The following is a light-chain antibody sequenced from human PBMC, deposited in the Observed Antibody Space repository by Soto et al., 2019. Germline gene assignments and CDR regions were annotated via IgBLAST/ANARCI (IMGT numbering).Light chain of an antibody. CDR1: SSDVGSYNY. J-gene: IGLJ2*01. CDR2: DVS. V-gene: IGLV2-14*01. Sequence: QSALTQPASVSGSPGQSITISCTGTSSDVGSYNYVSWYQQYPGKAPKLMIYDVSNRPSGVSYRFSGSKSGNTASLTISGLQGEVGDDYYCSSYTTSSNHVVFGAGTKLTVL. CDR3: SSYTTSSNHVV.